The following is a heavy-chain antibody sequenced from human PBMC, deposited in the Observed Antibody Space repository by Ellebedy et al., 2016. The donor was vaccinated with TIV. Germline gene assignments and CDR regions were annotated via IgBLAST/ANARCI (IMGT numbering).Heavy chain of an antibody. D-gene: IGHD3-16*01. J-gene: IGHJ3*02. CDR1: GGSISSGDYY. CDR3: AGGSEAFDI. V-gene: IGHV4-61*08. CDR2: IYYSGST. Sequence: SETLSLXCTVSGGSISSGDYYWSWIRQPPGKGLEWIGYIYYSGSTNYNPSLKSRVTISVDTSKNQFSLKLSSVTAADTAVYYCAGGSEAFDIWGQGTMVTVSS.